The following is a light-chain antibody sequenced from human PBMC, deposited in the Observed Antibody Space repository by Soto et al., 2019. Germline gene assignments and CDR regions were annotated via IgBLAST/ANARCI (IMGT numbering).Light chain of an antibody. CDR2: KAS. Sequence: DIQMTQSPSTLSASVGDRVTITCRASQSISSWLAWYQQKPGKAPKLLIYKASSLESGVPSRFSGSGSGTEYTLTISSLQPDDFATYSCKQHNSYPLNFGGGTKVEIK. CDR1: QSISSW. CDR3: KQHNSYPLN. J-gene: IGKJ4*01. V-gene: IGKV1-5*03.